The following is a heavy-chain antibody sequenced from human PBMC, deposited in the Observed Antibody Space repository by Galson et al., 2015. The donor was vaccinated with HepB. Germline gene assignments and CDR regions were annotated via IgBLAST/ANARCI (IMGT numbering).Heavy chain of an antibody. CDR3: ARFAPRELENWFDP. CDR1: GYTFTSYG. D-gene: IGHD1-26*01. CDR2: ISAYNGNT. Sequence: SVKVSCKASGYTFTSYGISWVRQAPGQGLEWMGWISAYNGNTNYAQKLQGRVTMTTDTSTSTAYMELRSLRSDDTAVYYCARFAPRELENWFDPWGQGTLVTVSS. J-gene: IGHJ5*02. V-gene: IGHV1-18*01.